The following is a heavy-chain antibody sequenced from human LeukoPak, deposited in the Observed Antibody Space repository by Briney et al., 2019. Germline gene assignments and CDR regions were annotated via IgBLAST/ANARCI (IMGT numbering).Heavy chain of an antibody. D-gene: IGHD1-26*01. J-gene: IGHJ4*02. Sequence: ASVKVSCKASGYTFTSHYMHWVRQAPGQGLEWMGWISAYNGNTNYAQKLQGRVTMTTDTSTSTAYMELRSLRSDDTAVYYCARTSWSGSYDRSDYWGQGTLVTVSS. CDR2: ISAYNGNT. V-gene: IGHV1-18*04. CDR1: GYTFTSHY. CDR3: ARTSWSGSYDRSDY.